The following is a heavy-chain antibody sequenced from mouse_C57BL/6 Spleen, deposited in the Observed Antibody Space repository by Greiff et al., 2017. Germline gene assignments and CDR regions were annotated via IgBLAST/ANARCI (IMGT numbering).Heavy chain of an antibody. Sequence: QVQLKQSGPELVKPGASVKLSCKASGYTFTSYYINWVKQRPGQGLEWIGWIYPRDGSTKYNEKFKGKATLAVDKSSSPAYRELHIRTSKDAAVYFCARERWTFAYWGQGTLVTVSA. CDR2: IYPRDGST. D-gene: IGHD2-3*01. CDR3: ARERWTFAY. J-gene: IGHJ3*01. V-gene: IGHV1-85*01. CDR1: GYTFTSYY.